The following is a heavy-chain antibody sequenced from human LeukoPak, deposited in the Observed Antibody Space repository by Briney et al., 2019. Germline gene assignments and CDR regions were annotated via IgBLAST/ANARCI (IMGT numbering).Heavy chain of an antibody. D-gene: IGHD3-10*01. CDR2: ISAYNGNT. CDR3: ARDRTYYGSGSQYFDY. V-gene: IGHV1-18*01. J-gene: IGHJ4*02. CDR1: GYTFTSYG. Sequence: ASVKVSCKASGYTFTSYGISWVRQAPGQGLEWMGWISAYNGNTNYAQKLQGRVTMTTGTSTSTAYMELRSLRSDDTAVYYCARDRTYYGSGSQYFDYWGQGTLVTVSS.